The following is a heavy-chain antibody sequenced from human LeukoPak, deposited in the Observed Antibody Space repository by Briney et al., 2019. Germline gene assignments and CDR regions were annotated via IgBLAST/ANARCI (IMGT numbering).Heavy chain of an antibody. D-gene: IGHD3-9*01. J-gene: IGHJ5*02. V-gene: IGHV3-7*01. CDR2: INQDGSEK. CDR1: GFTFSSYS. CDR3: VCRYFDWLSRFDP. Sequence: GGSLRLSCAASGFTFSSYSMNWVRQAPGKGLEWVANINQDGSEKHYVDPAKGRFTISRDNAKNSLYLQMNSLRAEDTAMYYCVCRYFDWLSRFDPWGQGTLVTVSS.